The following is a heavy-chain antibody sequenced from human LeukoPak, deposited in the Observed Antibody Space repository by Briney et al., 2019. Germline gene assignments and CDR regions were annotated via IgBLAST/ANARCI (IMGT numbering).Heavy chain of an antibody. CDR3: ARADWIITSGIDY. J-gene: IGHJ4*02. CDR1: GGSITTYF. V-gene: IGHV4-59*08. D-gene: IGHD3-10*01. CDR2: IYYTGNT. Sequence: PSDTLSLTCTVSGGSITTYFWSWIRQPPGKGLECIGYIYYTGNTNYSPSLRNRVTLSVDTSKNEFSLNLRSVTAADTAVYYCARADWIITSGIDYWGQGALVTVSS.